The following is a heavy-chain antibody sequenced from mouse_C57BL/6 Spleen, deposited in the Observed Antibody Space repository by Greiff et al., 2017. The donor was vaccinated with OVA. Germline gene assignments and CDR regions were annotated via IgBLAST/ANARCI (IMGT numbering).Heavy chain of an antibody. CDR2: IDPSDSET. Sequence: QVQLKQPGAELVRPGSSVKLSCKASGYTFTSYWMHWVKQRPIQGLEWIGNIDPSDSETPYNQKFKDKATLTVDKSSSTAYMQLSSLTSEDSAVYYCARKRDRYAMDYWGQGTSVTVSS. J-gene: IGHJ4*01. V-gene: IGHV1-52*01. CDR3: ARKRDRYAMDY. CDR1: GYTFTSYW. D-gene: IGHD3-3*01.